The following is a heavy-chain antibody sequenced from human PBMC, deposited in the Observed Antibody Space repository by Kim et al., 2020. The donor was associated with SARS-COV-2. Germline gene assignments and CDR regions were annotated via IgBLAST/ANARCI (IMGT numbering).Heavy chain of an antibody. CDR2: INTNTGNP. Sequence: ASVKVSCKASGYTFTSYATNWVRQAPGQGLEWMGWINTNTGNPTYAPGFTGRFVFSLDTSVSTAYLQISSLKAEDTAVYYCARSPLDQRAPIWFGELLLTGFDPWGQGTLVTVSS. J-gene: IGHJ5*02. CDR3: ARSPLDQRAPIWFGELLLTGFDP. D-gene: IGHD3-10*01. CDR1: GYTFTSYA. V-gene: IGHV7-4-1*02.